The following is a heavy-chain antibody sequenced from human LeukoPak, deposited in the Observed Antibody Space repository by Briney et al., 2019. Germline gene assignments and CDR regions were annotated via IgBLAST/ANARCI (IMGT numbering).Heavy chain of an antibody. Sequence: ASVKVSCKASGYTFTGYYMHWVRQAPGQGLEWMGWINPNSGGTNYAQKFQGRVTMTRDTSISTAYMELSRLRSDDTAVYYCARVDQLLLRDAFDIWGQGTMVTVSS. CDR1: GYTFTGYY. V-gene: IGHV1-2*02. J-gene: IGHJ3*02. CDR3: ARVDQLLLRDAFDI. D-gene: IGHD2-2*01. CDR2: INPNSGGT.